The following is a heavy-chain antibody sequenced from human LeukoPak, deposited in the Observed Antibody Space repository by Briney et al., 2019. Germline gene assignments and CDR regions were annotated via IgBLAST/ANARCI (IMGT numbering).Heavy chain of an antibody. J-gene: IGHJ4*02. Sequence: PSGTLSLTCAVSGDSIRSSYWWTWARPPPGKGLEGSGEVHHSVSTNHNPSRKGRATILVDKSNNQFSLKMSSVTAADTAVYYCARDLPGSVVNIDQWGEGTLVSVSS. CDR3: ARDLPGSVVNIDQ. CDR2: VHHSVST. CDR1: GDSIRSSYW. D-gene: IGHD3-10*01. V-gene: IGHV4-4*02.